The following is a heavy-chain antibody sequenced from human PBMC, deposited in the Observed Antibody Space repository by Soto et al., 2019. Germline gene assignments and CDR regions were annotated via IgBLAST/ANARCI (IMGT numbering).Heavy chain of an antibody. J-gene: IGHJ4*02. V-gene: IGHV4-39*01. D-gene: IGHD3-9*01. CDR1: GGSISSSSYY. CDR3: ARPHYDIFYFDY. Sequence: SETLSLTCTVSGGSISSSSYYWGWIRQPPGKGLEWIGSIYYSGSTYYNPSLKSRVTISVDTSKNQFSLKLSSVTAADTAVYYCARPHYDIFYFDYWGQGTLVTVSS. CDR2: IYYSGST.